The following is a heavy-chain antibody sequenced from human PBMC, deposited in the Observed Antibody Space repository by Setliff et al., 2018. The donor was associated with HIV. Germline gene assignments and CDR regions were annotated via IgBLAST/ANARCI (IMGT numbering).Heavy chain of an antibody. CDR2: ISHSGRT. V-gene: IGHV4-34*01. D-gene: IGHD3-9*01. J-gene: IGHJ6*03. Sequence: SETLSLTCAVYVGSFSGYYWSWIRQPPGKGLEWIGEISHSGRTNYNPSLKGRVTISVDTSKNQFSLQLTSVTAADTAVYYCARSGNILTDYSYYSYFMDVWGGGTTVTVSS. CDR1: VGSFSGYY. CDR3: ARSGNILTDYSYYSYFMDV.